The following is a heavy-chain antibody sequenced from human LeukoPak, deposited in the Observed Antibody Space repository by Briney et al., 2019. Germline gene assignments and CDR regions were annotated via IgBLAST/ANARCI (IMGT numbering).Heavy chain of an antibody. CDR2: INHSRST. J-gene: IGHJ4*02. Sequence: EASETLSLTCAVYGGSFSGYYWSWIRQPPGKGLEWIGEINHSRSTNYNPSLKSRVTISVETSKNQFSLKLSSVTAADTAVYYCARENMVVVGSFDYWGQGTLVTVSS. V-gene: IGHV4-34*01. CDR1: GGSFSGYY. D-gene: IGHD3-22*01. CDR3: ARENMVVVGSFDY.